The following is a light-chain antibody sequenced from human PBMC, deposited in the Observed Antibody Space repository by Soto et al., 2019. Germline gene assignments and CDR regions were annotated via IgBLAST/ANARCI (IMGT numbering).Light chain of an antibody. J-gene: IGKJ4*01. Sequence: EIVVTQSPATLSVSPGERATLSCRASQSVSSNLAWYQQKPGQAPRLLIYGASTRATGIPARFSGSGSGTEFTLTISGLQSEDFAVYYCQQYNNWPRPLTFGGGTKVDIK. CDR3: QQYNNWPRPLT. CDR1: QSVSSN. CDR2: GAS. V-gene: IGKV3-15*01.